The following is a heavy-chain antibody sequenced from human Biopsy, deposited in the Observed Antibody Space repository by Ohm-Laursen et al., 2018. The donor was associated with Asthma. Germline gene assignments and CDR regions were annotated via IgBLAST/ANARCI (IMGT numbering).Heavy chain of an antibody. D-gene: IGHD3-3*01. J-gene: IGHJ6*02. V-gene: IGHV3-30*03. CDR2: ISYDGRSK. CDR3: TRGAYYDFWSGYSRPIPGYYGMDV. CDR1: GFSFSRYG. Sequence: SLRLSCSASGFSFSRYGMHWVRQAPGKGLEWVAVISYDGRSKYYGDSVKGRFTISRDNSKNTVYLQMISLRVEDTSVYYCTRGAYYDFWSGYSRPIPGYYGMDVWGHGTTVTVSS.